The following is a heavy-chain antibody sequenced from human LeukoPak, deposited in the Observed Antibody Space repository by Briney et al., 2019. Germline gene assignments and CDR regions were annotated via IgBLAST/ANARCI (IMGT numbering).Heavy chain of an antibody. J-gene: IGHJ4*02. D-gene: IGHD5-18*01. Sequence: SGGSLRLSCAASGFTFSSYAMSWVRQAPGKGLEWASAISGSGGSTYYADSVKGRFTISRDNSKNTLYLQMNSLRAEDTAVYYCANTGYSYGRLKKDYRGQGTLVTVSS. CDR1: GFTFSSYA. CDR2: ISGSGGST. CDR3: ANTGYSYGRLKKDY. V-gene: IGHV3-23*01.